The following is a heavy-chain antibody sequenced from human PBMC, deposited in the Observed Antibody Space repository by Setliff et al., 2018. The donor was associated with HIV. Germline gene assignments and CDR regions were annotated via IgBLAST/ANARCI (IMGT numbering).Heavy chain of an antibody. J-gene: IGHJ1*01. CDR2: INPSSGST. D-gene: IGHD6-6*01. CDR3: ARDPAPSSSASYFQH. V-gene: IGHV1-46*01. CDR1: GYTLTSYY. Sequence: ASVKVSCKASGYTLTSYYMHWVRQAPGQGLEWMGIINPSSGSTTYAQTFQGRVTMTRDTSTSTVYMELSSLRSEDTAVYYCARDPAPSSSASYFQHWGQGTPVTVSS.